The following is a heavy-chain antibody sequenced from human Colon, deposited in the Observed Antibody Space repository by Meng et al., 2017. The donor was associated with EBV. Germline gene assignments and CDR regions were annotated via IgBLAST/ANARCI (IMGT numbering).Heavy chain of an antibody. V-gene: IGHV4-4*02. Sequence: QVQPQGSGPGLVKLSETLSLTCAVSGGSISSVYWWTWVRQSPGKGLEWIGEIYHSGSTNYNPSLKSRVTISVDKSKNQFSLKLTSVTAADTAVYYRARGGYYSFDYWGQRTLVTVSS. CDR2: IYHSGST. J-gene: IGHJ4*02. CDR3: ARGGYYSFDY. CDR1: GGSISSVYW. D-gene: IGHD5-18*01.